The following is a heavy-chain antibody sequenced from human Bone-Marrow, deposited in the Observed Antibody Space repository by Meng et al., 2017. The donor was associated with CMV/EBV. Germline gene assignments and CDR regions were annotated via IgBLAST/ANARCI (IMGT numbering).Heavy chain of an antibody. CDR1: GDTFSSYT. D-gene: IGHD6-19*01. V-gene: IGHV1-69*02. CDR3: ARNHSSGWGVFPDYGRDV. J-gene: IGHJ6*02. Sequence: SVKVSCKASGDTFSSYTISWVRQAPGQGLEWMGWIIPILGIANYAQKFQGRVTITADTSTSTAYMELSSLRSEDTAVYYCARNHSSGWGVFPDYGRDVWGQGTTVTVSS. CDR2: IIPILGIA.